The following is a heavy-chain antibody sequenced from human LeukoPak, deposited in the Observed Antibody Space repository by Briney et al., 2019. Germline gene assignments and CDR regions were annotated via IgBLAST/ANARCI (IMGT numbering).Heavy chain of an antibody. CDR1: GFTFSSYS. Sequence: PGGSLRLSCAASGFTFSSYSMNWVRQAPGKGLEWVSYISSSSTIYYADSVKGRFTISRDNAKNSLYLQMNSLRAEDTAVYYCAKHGRTGGAFDIWGQGTMVTVSS. J-gene: IGHJ3*02. V-gene: IGHV3-48*01. CDR3: AKHGRTGGAFDI. CDR2: ISSSSTI. D-gene: IGHD2-8*02.